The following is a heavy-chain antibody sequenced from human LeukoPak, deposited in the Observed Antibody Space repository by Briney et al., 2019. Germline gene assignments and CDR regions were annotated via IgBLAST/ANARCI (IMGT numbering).Heavy chain of an antibody. D-gene: IGHD3-3*01. CDR2: INHSGGT. CDR1: GGSFSTYY. V-gene: IGHV4-34*01. Sequence: SETLSLTCDVYGGSFSTYYWSWIRQPPGKGLEWIGEINHSGGTSYNPSLKSRVTISVDTSKNQLSLKLSSVTAADTAVYYCARVLSAYYDFFDYWGQGTLVTVSS. J-gene: IGHJ4*02. CDR3: ARVLSAYYDFFDY.